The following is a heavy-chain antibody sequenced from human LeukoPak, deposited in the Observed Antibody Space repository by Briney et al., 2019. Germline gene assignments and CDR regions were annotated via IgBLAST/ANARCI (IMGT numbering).Heavy chain of an antibody. J-gene: IGHJ4*02. CDR3: ARGILRRGGVLGVDY. Sequence: PSETLSLTCAVYGGSFSGYYWSWIRQPPGKGLEWIGEINHSGSTNYNPSLKSRVTISVDTSKNQFSLKLSSVTAADTAVYYCARGILRRGGVLGVDYWGQGTLVTVSS. D-gene: IGHD3-16*02. CDR2: INHSGST. V-gene: IGHV4-34*01. CDR1: GGSFSGYY.